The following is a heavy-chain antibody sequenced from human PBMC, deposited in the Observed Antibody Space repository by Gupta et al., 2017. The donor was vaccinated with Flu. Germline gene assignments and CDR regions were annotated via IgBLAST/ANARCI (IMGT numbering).Heavy chain of an antibody. Sequence: QVQLQQWGAGLLKPSETLSLTCAVYGGSFSGYYWSWIRQPPGKGLEWIGEINHSGSTNYNPSLKSRVTISVDTSKNQFSLKLSSVTAADTAVYYCARVFGALCSSTSCYTRGWFDPWGQGTLVTVSS. CDR3: ARVFGALCSSTSCYTRGWFDP. D-gene: IGHD2-2*02. CDR1: GGSFSGYY. V-gene: IGHV4-34*01. J-gene: IGHJ5*02. CDR2: INHSGST.